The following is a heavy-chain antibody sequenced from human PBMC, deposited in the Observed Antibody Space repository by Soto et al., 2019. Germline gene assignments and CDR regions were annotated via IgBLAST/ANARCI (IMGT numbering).Heavy chain of an antibody. CDR2: IPYDGSNN. Sequence: QVQLVESGGGVVQPGRSLRLSCAASGFTFSDYGMHWVRQAPGKGLEWVAVIPYDGSNNYYADSVKGRFTISRDNSKNTLYLQMNSLRAEDTAVYYCATDSPAAGTSGALDYWGQGTLVTVSS. J-gene: IGHJ4*02. V-gene: IGHV3-30*03. CDR1: GFTFSDYG. CDR3: ATDSPAAGTSGALDY. D-gene: IGHD6-13*01.